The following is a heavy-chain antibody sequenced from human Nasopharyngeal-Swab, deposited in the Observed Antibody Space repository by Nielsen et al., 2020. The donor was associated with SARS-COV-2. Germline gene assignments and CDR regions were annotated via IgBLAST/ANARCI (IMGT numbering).Heavy chain of an antibody. J-gene: IGHJ5*02. V-gene: IGHV3-20*01. CDR2: INWNGGST. D-gene: IGHD2-2*01. Sequence: GGSLRLSCAASGFTFSNAWMSWVRQAPGKGLEWVSGINWNGGSTGYADSVKGRFTISRDNAKNFLYLQMNSLRAEDTALYHCARWGVVVPAAQGGGWFDPWGQGTLVTVSS. CDR3: ARWGVVVPAAQGGGWFDP. CDR1: GFTFSNAW.